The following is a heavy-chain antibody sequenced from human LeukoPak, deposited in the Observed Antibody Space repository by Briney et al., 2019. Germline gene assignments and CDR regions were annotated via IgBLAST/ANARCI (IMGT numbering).Heavy chain of an antibody. J-gene: IGHJ5*02. D-gene: IGHD3-22*01. V-gene: IGHV4-34*01. Sequence: KPSETLSLTCAVYGGSFSGYYWSWIRQPPGKGLEWIGEINHSGSTNYNPSLKSRVTISVDTSKNQFSLKLSSVTAADTAVYYCAREIVVDWFDPWGQGTLVTVSS. CDR3: AREIVVDWFDP. CDR2: INHSGST. CDR1: GGSFSGYY.